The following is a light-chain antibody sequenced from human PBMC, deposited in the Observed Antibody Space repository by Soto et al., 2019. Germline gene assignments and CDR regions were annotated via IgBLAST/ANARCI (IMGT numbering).Light chain of an antibody. J-gene: IGKJ2*01. CDR1: QSISSF. V-gene: IGKV3-15*01. CDR2: GAS. Sequence: EVVVTKSLGTLSLSPGERATLSCRASQSISSFLAWYQQKPGQAPRLLIYGASTRATGIPDRFSGSGSGTDFTLTISSLQSEDFAVYFCQQYTNWRSYPFGQGTKVDIK. CDR3: QQYTNWRSYP.